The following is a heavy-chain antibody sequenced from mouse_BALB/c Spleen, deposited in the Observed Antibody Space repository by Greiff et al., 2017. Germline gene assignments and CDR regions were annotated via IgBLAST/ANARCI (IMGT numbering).Heavy chain of an antibody. CDR1: GFTFSSYT. V-gene: IGHV5-9*01. D-gene: IGHD1-1*02. Sequence: EVQRLESGGGLVKPGGSLKLSCAASGFTFSSYTMSWVRQTPEKRLEWVATISSGGGNTYYPDSVKGRFTISRDNAKNTLYLQMSSLRSEDTALYYCARGGLNAMDYWGQGTSVTVSS. CDR2: ISSGGGNT. J-gene: IGHJ4*01. CDR3: ARGGLNAMDY.